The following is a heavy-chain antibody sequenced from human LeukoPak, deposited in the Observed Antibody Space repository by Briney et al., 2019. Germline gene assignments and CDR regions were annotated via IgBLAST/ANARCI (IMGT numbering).Heavy chain of an antibody. J-gene: IGHJ4*02. CDR1: GGTFSGYA. D-gene: IGHD2-2*01. Sequence: SVKVSCKASGGTFSGYAISWVRQAPGQGLEWMGGIIPIFGTANYAQKFQGRVTITADESTSTAYMELSSLRSEDTAVYYCARGIVVVPPSPYYFDYWGQGTLVTVSS. CDR3: ARGIVVVPPSPYYFDY. V-gene: IGHV1-69*13. CDR2: IIPIFGTA.